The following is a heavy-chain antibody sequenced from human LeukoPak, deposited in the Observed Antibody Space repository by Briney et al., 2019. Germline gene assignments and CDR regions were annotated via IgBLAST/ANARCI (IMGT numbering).Heavy chain of an antibody. CDR1: GFTFSSYS. Sequence: PGGSLRLSCVASGFTFSSYSMNWVRQAPGKGLEWVSYISGSSTYIYYVDSLKGRFTISRDNAKNSLYLQMNSLRVEDTAVYYCARDYGDAFDVWGQGTMVTVS. V-gene: IGHV3-21*01. J-gene: IGHJ3*01. CDR3: ARDYGDAFDV. CDR2: ISGSSTYI. D-gene: IGHD4-17*01.